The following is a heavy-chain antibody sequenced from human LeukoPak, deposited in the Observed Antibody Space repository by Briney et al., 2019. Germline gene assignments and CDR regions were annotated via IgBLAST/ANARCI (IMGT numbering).Heavy chain of an antibody. CDR3: ARDRDSSGSHFDY. CDR1: GGSISNYY. Sequence: SETLSLTCTVSGGSISNYYWIWIRQPAGKGLEWIGRIYTSGSTDYNPSLKSRVTISVDTSKNQFSLKLSSVTAADTAVYYCARDRDSSGSHFDYWGQGTLVTVSS. V-gene: IGHV4-4*07. D-gene: IGHD6-19*01. J-gene: IGHJ4*02. CDR2: IYTSGST.